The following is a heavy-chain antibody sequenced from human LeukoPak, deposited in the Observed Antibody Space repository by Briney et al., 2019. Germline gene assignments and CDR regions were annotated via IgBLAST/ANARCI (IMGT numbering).Heavy chain of an antibody. J-gene: IGHJ5*01. D-gene: IGHD3-22*01. CDR2: INWDGGST. Sequence: PGGSLRLSCAASGFTFDDYGMSWVRQAPGKGLEWVSGINWDGGSTGYADSVKGRFTISRDNSKNVLYLRMNSLTAEDTAIYYCAKDRPNFHENSGHYYRRDGDSWGQGTLVTVSS. CDR3: AKDRPNFHENSGHYYRRDGDS. CDR1: GFTFDDYG. V-gene: IGHV3-20*04.